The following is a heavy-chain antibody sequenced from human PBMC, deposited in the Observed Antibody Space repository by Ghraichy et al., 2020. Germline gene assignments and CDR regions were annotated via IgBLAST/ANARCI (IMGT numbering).Heavy chain of an antibody. Sequence: LSLTCAASGFTFSSYGMHWVRQAPGKGLEWVAVIWYDGSNKYYADSVKGRFTISRDNSKNTLYLQMNSLRAEDTAVYYCAREYGYSYGLNWFDPWGQGTLVTVSS. CDR2: IWYDGSNK. J-gene: IGHJ5*02. D-gene: IGHD5-18*01. CDR3: AREYGYSYGLNWFDP. V-gene: IGHV3-33*01. CDR1: GFTFSSYG.